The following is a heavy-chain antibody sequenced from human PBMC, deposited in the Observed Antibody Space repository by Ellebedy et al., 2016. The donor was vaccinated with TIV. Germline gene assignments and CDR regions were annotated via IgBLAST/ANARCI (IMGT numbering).Heavy chain of an antibody. CDR3: ARGPRDGYRVPGGY. J-gene: IGHJ4*02. D-gene: IGHD5-24*01. V-gene: IGHV1-18*01. CDR1: SYTFNSYG. CDR2: ITAYNGNT. Sequence: ASVKVSXKASSYTFNSYGFIWVRQAPGQGLEWMGWITAYNGNTNYAQKFQGRVTMTTDTSTSTAYMELRSLRSDDTAVYYCARGPRDGYRVPGGYWGQGTLVTVSS.